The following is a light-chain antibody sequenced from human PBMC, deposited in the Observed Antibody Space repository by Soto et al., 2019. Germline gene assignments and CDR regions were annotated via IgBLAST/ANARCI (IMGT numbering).Light chain of an antibody. V-gene: IGKV3-15*01. CDR1: QSVSDT. CDR2: GVS. CDR3: QQSNNWPPLT. J-gene: IGKJ4*01. Sequence: IVMTPSPATLSVSPGERATLSCRASQSVSDTLAWYQQKPGQPPRLLIYGVSTRATGVPARFSGSGSETDFSLTISSLQIEDFALYYCQQSNNWPPLTFGGGTKVDI.